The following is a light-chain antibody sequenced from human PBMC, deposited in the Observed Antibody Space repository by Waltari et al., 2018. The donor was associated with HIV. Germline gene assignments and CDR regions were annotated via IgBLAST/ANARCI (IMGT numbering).Light chain of an antibody. Sequence: DIQLTQSPSSVSASVGDTVTVTCRASHDISRSLAWYQQKPGKAPELLIFAASTLQSGVSSRFSGSGSGTSFTLTINTLQTEDFATYYCQQADSLPLTFGGGTKVEI. CDR1: HDISRS. V-gene: IGKV1-12*01. CDR3: QQADSLPLT. CDR2: AAS. J-gene: IGKJ4*01.